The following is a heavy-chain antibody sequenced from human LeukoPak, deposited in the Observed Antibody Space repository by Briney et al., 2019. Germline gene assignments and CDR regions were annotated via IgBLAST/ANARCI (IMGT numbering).Heavy chain of an antibody. D-gene: IGHD6-19*01. V-gene: IGHV3-30*01. CDR1: GFTFSSYA. CDR2: ISYDGSNK. CDR3: ARVIGKGSGWESPYY. J-gene: IGHJ4*02. Sequence: GRSLRLSCAAPGFTFSSYAMHWVRQAPGKGLEWVAVISYDGSNKYYADSVKGRFTISRDNSKNTLYLQMNSLRAEDTAVYYCARVIGKGSGWESPYYWGQGTLVTVSS.